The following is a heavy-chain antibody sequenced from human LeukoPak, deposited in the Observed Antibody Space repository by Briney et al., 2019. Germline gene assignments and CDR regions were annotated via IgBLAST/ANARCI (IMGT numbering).Heavy chain of an antibody. D-gene: IGHD6-13*01. CDR1: GFTFSKYW. CDR2: ISSSSSYI. J-gene: IGHJ4*02. CDR3: ARARRYRSSWYHDY. V-gene: IGHV3-21*01. Sequence: AGGSLRLSCAASGFTFSKYWMHWVRQAPGKGLEWVSSISSSSSYIYYADSVKGRFTISRDNAKNSLYLQMNSLRAEDTAVYYCARARRYRSSWYHDYWGQGSLVTVSS.